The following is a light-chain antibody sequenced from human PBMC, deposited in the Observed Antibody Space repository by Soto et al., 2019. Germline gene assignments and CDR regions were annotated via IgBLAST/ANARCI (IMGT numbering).Light chain of an antibody. V-gene: IGLV2-23*02. CDR3: CSYAGRSTLV. J-gene: IGLJ2*01. Sequence: QSALTQPASVSGSPGQSITISCTGTSNDVGYYDLVSWYQQPPGKAPKLIIYEVTKRPSGVSNRFSGSKSGNTASLTISGLQAEDEAGYYCCSYAGRSTLVFGGGTKLTVL. CDR2: EVT. CDR1: SNDVGYYDL.